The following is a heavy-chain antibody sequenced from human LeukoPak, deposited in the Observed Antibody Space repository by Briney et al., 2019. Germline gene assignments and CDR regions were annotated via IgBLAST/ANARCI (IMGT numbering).Heavy chain of an antibody. CDR1: GFTFDDYA. CDR2: ISWDGGST. D-gene: IGHD2-15*01. CDR3: ARGGAWGYCSAGSCSLDS. Sequence: PGGSLRLSCAASGFTFDDYAMHWVRHAPGKGLEWVSLISWDGGSTYYADSVKGRFTISRDDATQSLSLQMNSLRAEDTAVYYCARGGAWGYCSAGSCSLDSWGQGVLVAVSS. J-gene: IGHJ4*02. V-gene: IGHV3-43D*03.